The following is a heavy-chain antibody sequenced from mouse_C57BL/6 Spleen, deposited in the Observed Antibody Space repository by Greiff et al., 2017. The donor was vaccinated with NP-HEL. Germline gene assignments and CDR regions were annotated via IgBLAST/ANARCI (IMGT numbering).Heavy chain of an antibody. CDR1: GYTFTDYN. J-gene: IGHJ2*01. CDR3: ARCYDYDEGFDY. Sequence: EVQLQQSGPELVKPGASVKIPCKASGYTFTDYNMDWVKQSHGKSLEWIGDINPNNGGTIYNQKFKGKATLTVDKSYSTAYMELRSLTSEDTAVYYCARCYDYDEGFDYWGQGTTLTVSS. V-gene: IGHV1-18*01. CDR2: INPNNGGT. D-gene: IGHD2-4*01.